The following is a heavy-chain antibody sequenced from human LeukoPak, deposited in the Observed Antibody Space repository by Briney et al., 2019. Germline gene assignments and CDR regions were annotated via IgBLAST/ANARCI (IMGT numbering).Heavy chain of an antibody. V-gene: IGHV4-59*01. J-gene: IGHJ6*03. CDR1: DDSSTMYY. Sequence: SETLSLTCSVSDDSSTMYYWTWIRQPPGKGLEWIGYVDHTGSTNFNHSLNGRVSISRATTKNPFSLRLRSVTAADTAVYFCARGRVSSSTWYSTYYYYFYMDVWGKGTTVTVSS. CDR3: ARGRVSSSTWYSTYYYYFYMDV. D-gene: IGHD1-1*01. CDR2: VDHTGST.